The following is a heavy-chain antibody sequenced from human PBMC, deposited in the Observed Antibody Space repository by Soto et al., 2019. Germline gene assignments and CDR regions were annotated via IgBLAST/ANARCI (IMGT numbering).Heavy chain of an antibody. Sequence: PGGSLRLSCAASGFTFSSYAMHWVRQAPGKGLEWVAIISYDGSNKYYADSVKGRFTISRDNSKNTLYLQMNSLRAEDTAVYYCARGASRPRDTAMVIDYWGQGTLVTVSS. CDR3: ARGASRPRDTAMVIDY. V-gene: IGHV3-30-3*01. J-gene: IGHJ4*02. CDR1: GFTFSSYA. D-gene: IGHD5-18*01. CDR2: ISYDGSNK.